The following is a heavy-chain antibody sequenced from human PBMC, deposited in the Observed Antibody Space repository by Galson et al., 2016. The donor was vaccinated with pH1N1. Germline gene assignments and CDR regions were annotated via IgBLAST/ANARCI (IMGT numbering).Heavy chain of an antibody. CDR3: ASRGSSFWVF. V-gene: IGHV4-39*01. D-gene: IGHD6-13*01. Sequence: SETLSLTCTVSGASVTSRSHYWDWIRQPPGKGLEWLGNIHSSGSSYYNPSLKSRVSISVDTSKNQLSLHVRSVTAADTAVYYCASRGSSFWVFWGQGTLATVSS. CDR1: GASVTSRSHY. J-gene: IGHJ4*02. CDR2: IHSSGSS.